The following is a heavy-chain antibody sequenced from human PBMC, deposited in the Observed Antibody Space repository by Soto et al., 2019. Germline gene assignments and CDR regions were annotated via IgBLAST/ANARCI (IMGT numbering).Heavy chain of an antibody. CDR2: IYYSGST. CDR1: GGSISSGGYY. CDR3: ARRYYADSSGYTQINWFDP. D-gene: IGHD3-22*01. J-gene: IGHJ5*02. V-gene: IGHV4-31*03. Sequence: QVQLQESGPGLVKPSQTLSLTCTVSGGSISSGGYYWSWIRQHPGKGLEWIGYIYYSGSTYYNPSLTSRVTISVDTSKNTFSLKLRSLTAADTAVYYCARRYYADSSGYTQINWFDPWGQGTLVTVSS.